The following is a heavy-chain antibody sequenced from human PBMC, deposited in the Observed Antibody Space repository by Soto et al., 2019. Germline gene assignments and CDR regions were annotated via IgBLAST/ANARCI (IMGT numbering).Heavy chain of an antibody. CDR1: GFTFSNYA. D-gene: IGHD2-15*01. CDR3: STPLFDY. J-gene: IGHJ4*02. CDR2: ITRGGAIA. V-gene: IGHV3-23*01. Sequence: GGSLRLSCAASGFTFSNYAMTWVRQAPGKGPEWVSAITRGGAIANYVDSVKGRFTISRDNAKNSLYLQMNSLRDEDTAVYYCSTPLFDYWGQGTLVTVSS.